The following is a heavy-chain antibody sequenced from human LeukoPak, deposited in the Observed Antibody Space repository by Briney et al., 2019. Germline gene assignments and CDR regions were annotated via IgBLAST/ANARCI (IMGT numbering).Heavy chain of an antibody. CDR1: GFTFNNYA. V-gene: IGHV3-23*01. Sequence: GGSLRLSCAASGFTFNNYAMSWVRQAPGKGLEWVSAISGSDAGTYYADSVKGRFTISRDNSKNTLYLQMNSLRAEDAAVYYCAKVPGGNFFYYYYMDVWGKGTTITISS. CDR2: ISGSDAGT. D-gene: IGHD1-1*01. CDR3: AKVPGGNFFYYYYMDV. J-gene: IGHJ6*03.